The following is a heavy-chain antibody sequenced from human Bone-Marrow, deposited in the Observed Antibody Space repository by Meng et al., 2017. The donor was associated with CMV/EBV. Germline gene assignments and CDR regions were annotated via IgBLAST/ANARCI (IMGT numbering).Heavy chain of an antibody. V-gene: IGHV1-2*07. CDR2: VNSKNEAT. D-gene: IGHD6-19*01. CDR1: RFTSSDYY. CDR3: VSSSGWPLLAY. J-gene: IGHJ4*02. Sequence: QVPLVQSGAEMKKPATSVLVTCTPSRFTSSDYYLHWVLQAPGQGLEWRVCVNSKNEATNYARKLQGRVSMPRDTSISTAHMELSRLLSDYTAVNYCVSSSGWPLLAYWGQAPLVTVSS.